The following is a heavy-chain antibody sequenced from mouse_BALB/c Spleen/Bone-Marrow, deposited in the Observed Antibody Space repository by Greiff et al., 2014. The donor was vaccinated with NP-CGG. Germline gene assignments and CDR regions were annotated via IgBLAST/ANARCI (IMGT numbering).Heavy chain of an antibody. CDR2: IDPSDSYT. CDR1: GYTFTSYW. J-gene: IGHJ3*01. V-gene: IGHV1-69*02. Sequence: LAESGAEFVKPGASVKLSCKASGYTFTSYWMHWVKQRPGQGLEWIGEIDPSDSYTNYNQKFKGKATLTVDKSSSTAYMQXSSLTSEDSAVYYCARRELGPRWFTYWGQGTLVTVSA. CDR3: ARRELGPRWFTY. D-gene: IGHD3-1*01.